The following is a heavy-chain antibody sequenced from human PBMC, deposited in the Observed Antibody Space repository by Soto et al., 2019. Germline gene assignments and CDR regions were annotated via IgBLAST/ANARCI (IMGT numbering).Heavy chain of an antibody. CDR2: ISSSSSYI. V-gene: IGHV3-21*01. CDR3: ARDYDSSGYYGIFDF. J-gene: IGHJ4*02. Sequence: GGSLRLSCAASGFTFSSYSMSWVRQAPGKGLEWVSSISSSSSYIYYADSVKGRFTISRDNAKNSLYLQMNSLRAEDTAVYYCARDYDSSGYYGIFDFWGQGTLVTVSS. CDR1: GFTFSSYS. D-gene: IGHD3-22*01.